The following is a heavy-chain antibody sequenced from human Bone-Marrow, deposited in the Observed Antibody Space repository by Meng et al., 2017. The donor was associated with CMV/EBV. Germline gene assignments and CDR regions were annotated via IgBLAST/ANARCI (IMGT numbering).Heavy chain of an antibody. J-gene: IGHJ6*02. CDR1: GGSFSGYY. CDR3: ARGWYYYGMDV. V-gene: IGHV4-34*01. Sequence: GSLRLSCAVYGGSFSGYYWSWIRQPPGKGLEWIGEINHSGSTNYNPSLKSRVTISVDTSKNQFSLKLSSVTAADTAVYYCARGWYYYGMDVWGLGTTVTVSS. CDR2: INHSGST.